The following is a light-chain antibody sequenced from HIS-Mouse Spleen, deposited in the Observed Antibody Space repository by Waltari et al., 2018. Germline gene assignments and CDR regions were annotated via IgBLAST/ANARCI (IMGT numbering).Light chain of an antibody. J-gene: IGLJ2*01. CDR1: SPNIGAGYD. CDR3: QSYDSSLSGYVV. Sequence: QSVLTQPPSVSGAPGQRVTISCTGSSPNIGAGYDVHWYQPPPGTAPKLLSYGNSHRPPGVPDRFSGSKSGTSASLAITGLQAEDEADYYCQSYDSSLSGYVVFGGGTKLTVL. CDR2: GNS. V-gene: IGLV1-40*01.